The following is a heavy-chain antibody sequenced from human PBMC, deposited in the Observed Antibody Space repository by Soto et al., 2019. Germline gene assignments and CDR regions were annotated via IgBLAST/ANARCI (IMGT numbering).Heavy chain of an antibody. CDR1: GDTFSKYT. D-gene: IGHD3-10*01. CDR2: VIPILGMS. Sequence: QVQLVQSGAEVKMPGSSVTVSCTASGDTFSKYTINWVRQAPGQGPEWVGRVIPILGMSDYAHKFQGRVSITADKSPSTAYILVSSLRSDHTAVYYCATSYGSGSAHFDNWGQGTLVTVSS. V-gene: IGHV1-69*02. CDR3: ATSYGSGSAHFDN. J-gene: IGHJ4*02.